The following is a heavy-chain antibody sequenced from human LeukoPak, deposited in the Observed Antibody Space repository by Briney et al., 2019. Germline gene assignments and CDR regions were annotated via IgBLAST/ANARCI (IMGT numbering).Heavy chain of an antibody. CDR1: GGSFSRYY. V-gene: IGHV4-34*01. CDR2: INHSGST. J-gene: IGHJ5*02. D-gene: IGHD6-19*01. CDR3: ARGRRPPTVAEWRWGERNNWFDP. Sequence: SETLSLTCAVYGGSFSRYYWSWIRQPPGKGLEWVGEINHSGSTNYNPSLKSRVTISVDTPKNQFSLQLSSVTAADTAVYYCARGRRPPTVAEWRWGERNNWFDPWGQGTLVTVSS.